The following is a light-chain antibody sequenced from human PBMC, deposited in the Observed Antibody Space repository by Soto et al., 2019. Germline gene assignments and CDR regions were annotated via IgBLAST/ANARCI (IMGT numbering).Light chain of an antibody. V-gene: IGKV3-20*01. CDR3: RLYQSGHPIS. Sequence: ILLTQTPDTLGFSLRKRATLSCRAAQTVGTLLAWYQLKTFQAPRLLTSGASSRPPGIPDRFTGSESEKSFTLTISFLVPEDFGLYYCRLYQSGHPISCGEGTRLEI. J-gene: IGKJ5*01. CDR1: QTVGTL. CDR2: GAS.